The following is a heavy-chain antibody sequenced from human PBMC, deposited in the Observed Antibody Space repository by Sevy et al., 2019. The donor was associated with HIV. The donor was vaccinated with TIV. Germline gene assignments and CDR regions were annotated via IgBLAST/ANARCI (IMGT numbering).Heavy chain of an antibody. D-gene: IGHD6-19*01. CDR2: IRSRAKTYAT. J-gene: IGHJ4*02. Sequence: GGSLRLSCAASGFTFTGSTMYCVRQASGKGLEWVARIRSRAKTYATAYAASVKGRFTISRDDSRNTAYLQMNSLKTEDTAVYYCSSQRTIAVAGDYFDYWGQGTLVTVSS. V-gene: IGHV3-73*01. CDR1: GFTFTGST. CDR3: SSQRTIAVAGDYFDY.